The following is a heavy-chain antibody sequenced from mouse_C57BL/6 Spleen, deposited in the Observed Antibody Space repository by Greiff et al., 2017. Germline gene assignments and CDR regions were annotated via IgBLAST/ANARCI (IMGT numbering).Heavy chain of an antibody. CDR1: GYSITSDY. J-gene: IGHJ3*01. CDR2: ISYSGST. Sequence: EVKLMESGPGLAKPSQTLSLTCSVTGYSITSDYWNWIRKFPGNKLEYMGYISYSGSTYYNPSLKSRISITRDTAKNQYYLQLNSVTTEDTATYYCARGGVYYYGSSPFAYWGQGTLVTVSA. D-gene: IGHD1-1*01. V-gene: IGHV3-8*01. CDR3: ARGGVYYYGSSPFAY.